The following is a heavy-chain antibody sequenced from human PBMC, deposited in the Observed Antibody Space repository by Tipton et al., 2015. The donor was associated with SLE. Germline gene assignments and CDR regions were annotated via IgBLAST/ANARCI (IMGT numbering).Heavy chain of an antibody. J-gene: IGHJ3*02. Sequence: TLSLTCTVSGGSISSYYWSWIRQPPGKGLEWIGYIYYSGNTDYTPSLKSRVTISVDTSKNQFSLKLSSVTAADTAVYYCARSSGYSSSWYKAFDIWGQGTMVTVSS. CDR2: IYYSGNT. D-gene: IGHD6-13*01. CDR1: GGSISSYY. V-gene: IGHV4-59*01. CDR3: ARSSGYSSSWYKAFDI.